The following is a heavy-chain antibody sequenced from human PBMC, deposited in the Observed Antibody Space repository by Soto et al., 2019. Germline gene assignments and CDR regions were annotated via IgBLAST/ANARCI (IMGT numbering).Heavy chain of an antibody. CDR2: IRSKAYGGTT. CDR3: TTTVSFGYSYEGGMDV. CDR1: GFTFGDYA. J-gene: IGHJ6*02. Sequence: GGSLRLSCTASGFTFGDYAMSWFRQAPGKGLEWVGFIRSKAYGGTTDYAAPVKGRFTISRDDSKNTLYLQMNSLKTEDTAVYYCTTTVSFGYSYEGGMDVWGQGTTVTVSS. D-gene: IGHD5-18*01. V-gene: IGHV3-49*03.